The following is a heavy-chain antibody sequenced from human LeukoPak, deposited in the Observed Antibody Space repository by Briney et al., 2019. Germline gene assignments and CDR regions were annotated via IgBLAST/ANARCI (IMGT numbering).Heavy chain of an antibody. J-gene: IGHJ4*02. D-gene: IGHD3-22*01. Sequence: GASVKVSCKASGYTFTSYGISWVRQAPGQGLEWMGWISAYNGNTNYAQKLQGRVTMTTGTSTSTAYMELRSLRSDDTAVYYCARGPIQWLSGSSVYYFDYWGQGTLVTVSS. CDR1: GYTFTSYG. V-gene: IGHV1-18*01. CDR2: ISAYNGNT. CDR3: ARGPIQWLSGSSVYYFDY.